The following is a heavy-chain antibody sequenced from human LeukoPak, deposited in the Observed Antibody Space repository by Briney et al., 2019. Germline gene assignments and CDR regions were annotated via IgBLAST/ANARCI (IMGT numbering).Heavy chain of an antibody. CDR1: GGTFSSYA. D-gene: IGHD2-8*01. Sequence: ASVKVSCKASGGTFSSYAISWVRQAPGQGLEWMGGIIPIFGTANYAQKFQGRVTITADESTSTAYMELRSLRSDDTAAYYCARVRDIVLMVYAIDFDYWGQGTLVTVSS. J-gene: IGHJ4*02. CDR3: ARVRDIVLMVYAIDFDY. CDR2: IIPIFGTA. V-gene: IGHV1-69*13.